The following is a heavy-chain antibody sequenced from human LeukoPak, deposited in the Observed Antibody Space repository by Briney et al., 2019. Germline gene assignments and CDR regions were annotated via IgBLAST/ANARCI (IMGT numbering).Heavy chain of an antibody. CDR3: ARGGNYGSGTQGWFDP. D-gene: IGHD3-10*01. J-gene: IGHJ5*02. CDR1: GGSISSYY. V-gene: IGHV4-59*01. Sequence: SETLSLTCTVSGGSISSYYWSWIRQPPGKGLERIGYFYYTGSTNYNPSLKSRVTISVDTSKNQFSLKLSSVTAADTAVYYCARGGNYGSGTQGWFDPWGQGTLVTVSS. CDR2: FYYTGST.